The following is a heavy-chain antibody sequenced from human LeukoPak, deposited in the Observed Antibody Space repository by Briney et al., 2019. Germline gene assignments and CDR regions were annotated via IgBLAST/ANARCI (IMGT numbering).Heavy chain of an antibody. CDR2: IFYSGST. D-gene: IGHD6-19*01. J-gene: IGHJ4*02. V-gene: IGHV4-39*07. Sequence: PSETLSLTCTVSGGSVSSTSHHWDWIRQPPGQGLEWIGSIFYSGSTYYSPSLKSRVTISVDTSKNQFSLKLSSVTAADTAIYYCARDGRAGSLFAYWGQGTLVTVSS. CDR3: ARDGRAGSLFAY. CDR1: GGSVSSTSHH.